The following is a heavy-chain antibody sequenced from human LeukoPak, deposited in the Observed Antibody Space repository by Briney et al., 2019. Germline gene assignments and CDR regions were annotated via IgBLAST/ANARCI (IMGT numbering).Heavy chain of an antibody. Sequence: GGSLRLSCAASGFTFSSYAMTWVRQAPGKGLEWVSAISGSGDSTYYADSVKGRFTTSRDNSKNTLYLQMNSLRAEDTAVYYCAKDQGFYGSGSYKEYFQHWGQGTLVTVSS. J-gene: IGHJ1*01. V-gene: IGHV3-23*01. CDR2: ISGSGDST. D-gene: IGHD3-10*01. CDR1: GFTFSSYA. CDR3: AKDQGFYGSGSYKEYFQH.